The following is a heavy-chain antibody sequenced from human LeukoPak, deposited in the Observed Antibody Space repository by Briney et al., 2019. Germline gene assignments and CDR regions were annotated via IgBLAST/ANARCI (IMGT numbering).Heavy chain of an antibody. D-gene: IGHD3-16*01. V-gene: IGHV3-53*01. CDR2: IYSGGST. CDR1: GFTVSNNY. Sequence: GGSLRLSCAASGFTVSNNYMSWVRQAPGKGLEWVSVIYSGGSTYYADSVKGRFTISRDNSKNTLYLQMNSLRAEDTAVYYCARVSVYDAFDIWGQGTMVTVSS. J-gene: IGHJ3*02. CDR3: ARVSVYDAFDI.